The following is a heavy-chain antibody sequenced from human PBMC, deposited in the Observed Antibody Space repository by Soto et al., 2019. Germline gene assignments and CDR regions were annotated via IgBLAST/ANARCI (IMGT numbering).Heavy chain of an antibody. V-gene: IGHV1-46*01. CDR2: INPKDGTT. J-gene: IGHJ4*02. CDR1: GYTFTTYF. CDR3: ETSLQLRKGWAFDH. D-gene: IGHD2-2*01. Sequence: QVQLMQSGTEVREPGASVKISCRASGYTFTTYFMQWVRQAPGQGLEWVGIINPKDGTTAYAQKFQGRISMTRDTSTNTVYMDLSSLKSEDTAVYYCETSLQLRKGWAFDHWGQGTLLTVSS.